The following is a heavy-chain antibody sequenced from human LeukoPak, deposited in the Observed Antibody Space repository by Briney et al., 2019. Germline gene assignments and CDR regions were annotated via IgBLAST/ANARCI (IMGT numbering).Heavy chain of an antibody. CDR1: GGTFSSYA. J-gene: IGHJ6*02. CDR2: IIPIFGTA. CDR3: ARDGSLRFLEWLYPPYGMDV. D-gene: IGHD3-3*01. Sequence: GASVKVSCKASGGTFSSYAISWVRQAPGQGLEWMGGIIPIFGTANYAQKFQGRVTITADESTSTAYKELSSLRSEDTAVYYCARDGSLRFLEWLYPPYGMDVWGQGTTVTVSS. V-gene: IGHV1-69*13.